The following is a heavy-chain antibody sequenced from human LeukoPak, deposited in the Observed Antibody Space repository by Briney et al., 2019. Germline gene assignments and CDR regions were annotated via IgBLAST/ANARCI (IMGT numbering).Heavy chain of an antibody. D-gene: IGHD6-19*01. CDR1: GFTFSSYA. Sequence: PGGSLRLSCAASGFTFSSYAVSWVRQAPGKGLEWVSAVSGGGGTTYYADSVKGRSTISRDNSKNTLYLQMSSLRAEDTAVYYCAKTIQWPYYFDYWGQGTLVTVSS. J-gene: IGHJ4*02. CDR2: VSGGGGTT. V-gene: IGHV3-23*01. CDR3: AKTIQWPYYFDY.